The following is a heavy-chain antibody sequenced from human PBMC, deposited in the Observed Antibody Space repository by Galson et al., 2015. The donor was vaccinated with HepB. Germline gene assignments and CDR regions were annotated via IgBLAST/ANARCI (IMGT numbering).Heavy chain of an antibody. J-gene: IGHJ6*02. Sequence: TLSLTCTVSGGSISSYYWSWIRQPPGKGLEWIGYIYYSGSTNYNPSLKSRVTISVDTSKNQFSLKLSSVTAADTAVYYCARVPATIKGTYYYYYGMDVWGQGTTVTVSS. V-gene: IGHV4-59*01. CDR1: GGSISSYY. D-gene: IGHD5-12*01. CDR3: ARVPATIKGTYYYYYGMDV. CDR2: IYYSGST.